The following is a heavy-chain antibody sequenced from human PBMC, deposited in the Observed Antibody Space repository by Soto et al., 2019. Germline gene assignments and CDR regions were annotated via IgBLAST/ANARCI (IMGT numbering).Heavy chain of an antibody. CDR3: ARGRRSSKSPFDP. J-gene: IGHJ5*02. D-gene: IGHD2-2*01. Sequence: SETLSLTCAVYGGSFSGYYWSWIRQPPGKGLEWIGEINHSGSTNYNPSLKSRVTISVDTSKNQFSLKLSSVTAADTAVYYCARGRRSSKSPFDPWGQGTLVTVSS. CDR1: GGSFSGYY. CDR2: INHSGST. V-gene: IGHV4-34*01.